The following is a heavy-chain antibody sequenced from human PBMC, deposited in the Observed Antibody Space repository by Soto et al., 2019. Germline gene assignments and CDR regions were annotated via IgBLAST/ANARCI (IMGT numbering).Heavy chain of an antibody. J-gene: IGHJ6*02. CDR1: GGSISSYY. V-gene: IGHV4-59*01. Sequence: QVQLQESGPGLVKPSETLSLTCTVSGGSISSYYWSWIRQPPGKGLEWIGYIYYSGSTNYNPSLKSRVTISVDTSKNRFSLKLSSVTAADTAVYYCARGGRCSSTSCYDYYYYGMDVWGQGTTVTVSS. CDR3: ARGGRCSSTSCYDYYYYGMDV. D-gene: IGHD2-2*01. CDR2: IYYSGST.